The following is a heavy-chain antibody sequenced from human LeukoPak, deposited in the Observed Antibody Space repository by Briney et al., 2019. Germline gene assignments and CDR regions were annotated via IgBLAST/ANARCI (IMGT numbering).Heavy chain of an antibody. CDR2: IYHSGST. V-gene: IGHV4-4*02. CDR1: GGSISSSNW. CDR3: ARLGPYYYYYGMDV. J-gene: IGHJ6*02. Sequence: NASETLSLTCAVSGGSISSSNWWSWVRQPPGKGLEWIGEIYHSGSTNYNPSLKSRVTISVDTSKNQFSLKLSSVTAADTAVYYCARLGPYYYYYGMDVWGQGTTVTVSS.